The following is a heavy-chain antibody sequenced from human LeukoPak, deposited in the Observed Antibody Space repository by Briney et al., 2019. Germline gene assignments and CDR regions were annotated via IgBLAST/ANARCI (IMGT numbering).Heavy chain of an antibody. V-gene: IGHV3-7*04. J-gene: IGHJ4*02. CDR3: ATADWFSFDF. CDR1: GFTFSSYW. D-gene: IGHD3-9*01. Sequence: PGGSLRLSCAASGFTFSSYWMSWVRQAPGKGLEWVATIKNDGSEKNYVDSVKGRFTISRDNAKNSLYLQMSGPRAEDTAVYFCATADWFSFDFWGQGTLVTVSS. CDR2: IKNDGSEK.